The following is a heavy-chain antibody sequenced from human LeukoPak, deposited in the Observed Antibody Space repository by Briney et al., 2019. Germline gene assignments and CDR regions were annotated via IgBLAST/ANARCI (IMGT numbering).Heavy chain of an antibody. CDR2: INHSGST. V-gene: IGHV4-39*07. J-gene: IGHJ6*03. CDR1: GGSISSSSYY. CDR3: ARVGYYGSGSQTMDV. Sequence: SETLSLTCTVSGGSISSSSYYWGWIRQPPGKGLEWIGEINHSGSTNYNPSLKSRVTISVDTSKNQFSLKLSSVTAADTAVYYCARVGYYGSGSQTMDVWGKGTTVTVSS. D-gene: IGHD3-10*01.